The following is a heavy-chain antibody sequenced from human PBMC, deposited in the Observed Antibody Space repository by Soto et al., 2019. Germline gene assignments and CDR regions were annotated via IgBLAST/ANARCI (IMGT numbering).Heavy chain of an antibody. CDR2: IIPMFDTP. D-gene: IGHD2-15*01. CDR1: GGTFSSDS. CDR3: ARSGGLDRDFNY. J-gene: IGHJ4*02. V-gene: IGHV1-69*12. Sequence: QVQLVQSGAEVKKPGSSVKVSCKASGGTFSSDSFSWVRQAPGQGLEWMGGIIPMFDTPIYAQKFQDRVTITADESTSTAYMPLSSLSSGDTAVYYCARSGGLDRDFNYWGQGSLVTVSS.